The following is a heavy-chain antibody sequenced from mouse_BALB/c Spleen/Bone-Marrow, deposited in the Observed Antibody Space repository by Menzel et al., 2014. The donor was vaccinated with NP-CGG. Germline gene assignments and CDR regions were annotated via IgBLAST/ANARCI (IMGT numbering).Heavy chain of an antibody. J-gene: IGHJ4*01. Sequence: QVQLQQSGPELVKPWASVKISCKASGYAFSSSWMNWVKRRPGQGLEWIGRIYPGDGDTNYNGKFKGKATLTAGKSSSTAYMQLSSLTSVDSAVYFCARFRWGNYREGAMDYWGQGTSVTVSS. CDR3: ARFRWGNYREGAMDY. CDR2: IYPGDGDT. V-gene: IGHV1-82*01. D-gene: IGHD2-1*01. CDR1: GYAFSSSW.